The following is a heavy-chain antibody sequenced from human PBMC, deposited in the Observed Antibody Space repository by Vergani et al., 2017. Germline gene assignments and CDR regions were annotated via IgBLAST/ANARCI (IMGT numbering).Heavy chain of an antibody. V-gene: IGHV1-2*02. J-gene: IGHJ4*02. CDR2: INPNSGGT. Sequence: QVQLVQSGAEVKKPGASVKVSCKASGYTFTSYYMHWVRQAPGQGLEWMGWINPNSGGTNYAQKFQGRVTMTRDTSISTAYMELSRLRSDDTAVYYCARVRAYRSYGPLFDYWGQGTLVTVSS. CDR3: ARVRAYRSYGPLFDY. CDR1: GYTFTSYY. D-gene: IGHD5-18*01.